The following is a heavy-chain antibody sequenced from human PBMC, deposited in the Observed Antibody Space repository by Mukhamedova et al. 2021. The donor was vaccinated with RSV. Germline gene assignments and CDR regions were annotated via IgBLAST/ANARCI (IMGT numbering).Heavy chain of an antibody. CDR2: ISYDGSNK. CDR1: GFTFSSYA. V-gene: IGHV3-30-3*01. Sequence: GFTFSSYAMHWVRQAPGKGLEWVAVISYDGSNKYYADSVKGRFTISRDNSKNTLYLQMNSLRAEDTAVYYYYYYMDVWGKGTTVT. CDR3: YYYMDV. J-gene: IGHJ6*03.